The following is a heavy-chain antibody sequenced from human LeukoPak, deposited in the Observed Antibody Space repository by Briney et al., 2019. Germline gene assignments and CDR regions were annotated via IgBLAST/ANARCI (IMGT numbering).Heavy chain of an antibody. J-gene: IGHJ3*02. CDR2: IDSSSSYI. CDR1: GYTFSTYT. V-gene: IGHV3-21*01. Sequence: GGPLRLSCVASGYTFSTYTMNWVRQAPGKGLEWASSIDSSSSYIYYADSVKGRFTISRDNAKNSLYLQMNSLRAEDTAVYYCARDPTSSWETAFDIWGQGTMVTVSS. CDR3: ARDPTSSWETAFDI. D-gene: IGHD1-26*01.